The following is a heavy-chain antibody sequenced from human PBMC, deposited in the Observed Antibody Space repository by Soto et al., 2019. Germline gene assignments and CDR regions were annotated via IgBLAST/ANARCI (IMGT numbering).Heavy chain of an antibody. CDR3: ARDADSPQVVAYYFDY. V-gene: IGHV3-33*01. Sequence: QVQLVESGGGVVQPGRSLRLSCAASGFTFSSYGMHWVRQAPGKGLEWVAVIWYDGSNKYYADSVKGRFTISRDNSKNTLYLQMNSLRAEDTAVYYCARDADSPQVVAYYFDYWGQGTLVTVSS. CDR1: GFTFSSYG. J-gene: IGHJ4*02. CDR2: IWYDGSNK. D-gene: IGHD2-15*01.